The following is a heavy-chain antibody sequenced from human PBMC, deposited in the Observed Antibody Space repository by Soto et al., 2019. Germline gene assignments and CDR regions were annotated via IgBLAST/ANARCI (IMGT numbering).Heavy chain of an antibody. Sequence: QVQLVESGGGVAQPEKSLRLSCTASGFTFSSYGMHWVRQVPGKGLEWVALIWYDGSKKYYADSVKGRFTISRDNSKNTLVLQMDSLRAEDTAVYNCARDGYCSGGSCSRLLIFDYWGQGTLVTVSS. J-gene: IGHJ4*02. D-gene: IGHD2-15*01. CDR2: IWYDGSKK. CDR1: GFTFSSYG. V-gene: IGHV3-33*01. CDR3: ARDGYCSGGSCSRLLIFDY.